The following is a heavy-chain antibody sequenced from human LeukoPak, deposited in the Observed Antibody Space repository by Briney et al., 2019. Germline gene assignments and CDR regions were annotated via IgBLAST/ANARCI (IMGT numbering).Heavy chain of an antibody. D-gene: IGHD6-19*01. V-gene: IGHV4-39*01. CDR3: ARVESSGSLSGFDY. J-gene: IGHJ4*02. Sequence: PSETLSLSCTVSDDSISSISYYWGWIRQPPGMGLEWIGSISYTGSTYYNPSLKSRVTISVDTSKNQFSLKLSSVTAADSAVYYCARVESSGSLSGFDYWGQGTLVTVSS. CDR2: ISYTGST. CDR1: DDSISSISYY.